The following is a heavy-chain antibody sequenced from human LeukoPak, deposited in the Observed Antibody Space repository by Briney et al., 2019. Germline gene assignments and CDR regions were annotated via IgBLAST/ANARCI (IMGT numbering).Heavy chain of an antibody. Sequence: PGGSLRLSCAASAFSFSSFAMTWVRQAPGKGLEWVSGIHGSGVTTYYADSVKGRFTISRDNSRKMLYLQMNSLRVEDTAVYYCAKDPNGDYVGAFDSWGQGTMVTASS. V-gene: IGHV3-23*01. J-gene: IGHJ3*02. CDR2: IHGSGVTT. CDR1: AFSFSSFA. D-gene: IGHD4-17*01. CDR3: AKDPNGDYVGAFDS.